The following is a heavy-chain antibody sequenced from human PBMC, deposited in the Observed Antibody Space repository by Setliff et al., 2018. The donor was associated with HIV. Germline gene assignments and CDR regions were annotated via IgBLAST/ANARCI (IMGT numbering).Heavy chain of an antibody. Sequence: SETLSLTCSVSGDSISSGGYYWSWIRQPPGKGLEWIGEINHSGSTNYNPSLKSRVTISVDTSKNQFSLKLGSVTAADTAVYFCARATYTLQFLKWSPDSSLYYYYMDVWGKGTTVTVSS. CDR1: GDSISSGGYY. CDR2: INHSGST. D-gene: IGHD3-3*01. J-gene: IGHJ6*03. V-gene: IGHV4-31*03. CDR3: ARATYTLQFLKWSPDSSLYYYYMDV.